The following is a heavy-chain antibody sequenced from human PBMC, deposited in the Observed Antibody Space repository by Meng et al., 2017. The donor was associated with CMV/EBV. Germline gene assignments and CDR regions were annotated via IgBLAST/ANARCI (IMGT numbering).Heavy chain of an antibody. D-gene: IGHD1-7*01. J-gene: IGHJ4*02. CDR2: IWYDGSNK. V-gene: IGHV3-33*01. CDR1: GFTFSNYG. Sequence: GGSLRLSCEASGFTFSNYGMHWVRQAPGKGLEWVAVIWYDGSNKDYADSVKGRFTISRDNSKSTVDLQMNSLRVEDTAFYYCARSGDLTGTKALDYWGQGTLVTVSS. CDR3: ARSGDLTGTKALDY.